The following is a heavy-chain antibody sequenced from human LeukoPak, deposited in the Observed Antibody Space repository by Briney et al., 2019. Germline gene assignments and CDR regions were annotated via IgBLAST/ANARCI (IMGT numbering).Heavy chain of an antibody. CDR1: GFTFSSYA. CDR3: ARDLYYYGSGSSNWFDP. Sequence: GGSLRLSCAASGFTFSSYAMSWVRQAPGKGLEWVANIKQDGSEKYYVDSVKGRFTISRDNAKNSLYLQMNSLRAEDTAVYYCARDLYYYGSGSSNWFDPWGQGTLVTVSS. D-gene: IGHD3-10*01. J-gene: IGHJ5*02. CDR2: IKQDGSEK. V-gene: IGHV3-7*01.